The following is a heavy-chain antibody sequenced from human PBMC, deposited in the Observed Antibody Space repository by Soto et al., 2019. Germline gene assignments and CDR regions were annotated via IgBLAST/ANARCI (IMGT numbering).Heavy chain of an antibody. CDR1: GGTFSSYA. CDR2: IIPNFGTA. Sequence: QVQLVQSGAEVKKPGSSVKVSCKASGGTFSSYAISWVRQAPGQGLEWMGGIIPNFGTANYAQKVQGRVTITADESTRTAYMELSSLRYEDTAVYYCASDLGCGGDCYVSDYWGQGTLVTVSS. J-gene: IGHJ4*02. D-gene: IGHD2-21*02. V-gene: IGHV1-69*01. CDR3: ASDLGCGGDCYVSDY.